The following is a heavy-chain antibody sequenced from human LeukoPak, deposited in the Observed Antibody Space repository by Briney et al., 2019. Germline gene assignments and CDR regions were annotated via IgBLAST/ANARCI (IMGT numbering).Heavy chain of an antibody. CDR1: RFTFRNYA. CDR3: ARVRSPRYFDY. V-gene: IGHV3-30*02. CDR2: IRSDGSNK. Sequence: GGSLRLSCAASRFTFRNYAMHWVRQALGKGLEWVAFIRSDGSNKYYADSVKGRFTISRDNSKNTLYLQMNSLRAEDTAVYYCARVRSPRYFDYWGQGTLVTVSS. J-gene: IGHJ4*02.